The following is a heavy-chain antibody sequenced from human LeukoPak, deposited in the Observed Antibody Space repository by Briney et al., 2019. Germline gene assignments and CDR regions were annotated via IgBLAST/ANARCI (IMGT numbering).Heavy chain of an antibody. CDR1: GGTFSSYA. D-gene: IGHD1-20*01. CDR2: ITPIFGIA. J-gene: IGHJ4*02. CDR3: ARARITGGHFDY. Sequence: SVKVSCKASGGTFSSYAISWVRQAPGQGLEWMGRITPIFGIANYAQKFQGRVTITADKSTSTAYMELSSLRSEDTAVYYCARARITGGHFDYWGQGTLVTVSS. V-gene: IGHV1-69*04.